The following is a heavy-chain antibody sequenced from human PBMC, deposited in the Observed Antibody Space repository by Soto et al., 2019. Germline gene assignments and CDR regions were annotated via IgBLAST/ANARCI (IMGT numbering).Heavy chain of an antibody. V-gene: IGHV1-18*01. D-gene: IGHD2-2*01. CDR1: GYTFSNYG. Sequence: ASVKVSCKTSGYTFSNYGITWVRQAPGQPLEWLGWISLYSDGTNYAQKFQGRVSMTTDTSTTTAYMELRSLRSDDTAVYYCARVVPGAEAWFGPWGKGTLVKVYS. J-gene: IGHJ5*02. CDR3: ARVVPGAEAWFGP. CDR2: ISLYSDGT.